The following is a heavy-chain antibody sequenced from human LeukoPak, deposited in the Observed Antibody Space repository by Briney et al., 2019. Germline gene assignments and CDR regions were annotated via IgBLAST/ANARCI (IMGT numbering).Heavy chain of an antibody. Sequence: HGGSLRLSCAASGFTFTTYWMDWVRQVPGKGLLWVARIGTDGSGTAYADSVQGRFTISRDNAKNTLFLQMSGLRAEDTAVYYCARDKYGGNSNAFDIWGQGTLVSVSS. CDR2: IGTDGSGT. V-gene: IGHV3-74*01. CDR1: GFTFTTYW. J-gene: IGHJ3*02. D-gene: IGHD4-23*01. CDR3: ARDKYGGNSNAFDI.